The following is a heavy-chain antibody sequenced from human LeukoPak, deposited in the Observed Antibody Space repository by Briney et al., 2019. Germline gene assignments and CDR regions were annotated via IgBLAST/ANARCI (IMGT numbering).Heavy chain of an antibody. CDR3: ARAGSGSSSWSTIFDY. V-gene: IGHV4-38-2*02. J-gene: IGHJ4*02. D-gene: IGHD6-13*01. Sequence: KPSETMSLTCTVSGYSISSGYYWGWIRQPPGKGLEWIGSIYHNGSTYYNPSLKSRVTISVDTSKNQFSLKLSSVTAADTAVYYCARAGSGSSSWSTIFDYWGQGTLVTVSS. CDR2: IYHNGST. CDR1: GYSISSGYY.